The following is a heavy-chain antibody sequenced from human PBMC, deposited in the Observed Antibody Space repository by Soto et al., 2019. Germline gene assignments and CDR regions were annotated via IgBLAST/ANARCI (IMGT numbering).Heavy chain of an antibody. J-gene: IGHJ4*02. CDR3: TSGLIVVVAASRLAGY. V-gene: IGHV3-15*07. CDR1: GFSFDNAW. Sequence: EVQLVESGGGLLKPGESVRLSCAASGFSFDNAWMNWVRQAPGKGLAWVGRIQSKTYGEATDYAAPVKGRFTISRDDSKNTLYLPMNSLKAEDSAVYYCTSGLIVVVAASRLAGYWCQGTLVSVSS. CDR2: IQSKTYGEAT. D-gene: IGHD2-21*01.